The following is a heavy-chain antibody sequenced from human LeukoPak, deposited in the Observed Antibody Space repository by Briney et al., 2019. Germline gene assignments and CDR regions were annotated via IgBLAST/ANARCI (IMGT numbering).Heavy chain of an antibody. Sequence: GGSLRLSCAASGSTFSSYSMNWVRQAPGKGLEWVSSISSSSSYIYYADSVKGRFTISRDNAKNSLYLQMNSLRAEDTAVYYCARDGAPQLGYWGQGTLVTVSS. D-gene: IGHD6-13*01. J-gene: IGHJ4*02. CDR3: ARDGAPQLGY. CDR1: GSTFSSYS. V-gene: IGHV3-21*01. CDR2: ISSSSSYI.